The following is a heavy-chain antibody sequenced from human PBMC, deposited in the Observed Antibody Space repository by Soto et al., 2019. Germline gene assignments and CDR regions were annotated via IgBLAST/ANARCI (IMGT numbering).Heavy chain of an antibody. CDR3: AREYQLLTYYFDY. V-gene: IGHV3-30-3*01. CDR1: GFTFSNYA. D-gene: IGHD2-2*01. CDR2: ISNDGSNK. J-gene: IGHJ4*02. Sequence: QVQVVESGGGVVQPGRSLRLSYAASGFTFSNYAMHWVRQAPGKGLEWVAVISNDGSNKYYEDSVKGRFTSSRDNSKNTLYLQMNSLRAEDTAVYYCAREYQLLTYYFDYWGQGTLVTVSS.